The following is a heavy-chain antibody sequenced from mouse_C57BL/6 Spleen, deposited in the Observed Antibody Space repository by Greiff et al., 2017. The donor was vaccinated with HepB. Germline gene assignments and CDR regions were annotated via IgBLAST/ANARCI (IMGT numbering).Heavy chain of an antibody. CDR3: ARRNNNEGWYFDV. J-gene: IGHJ1*03. CDR1: GYTFTSYW. Sequence: QVQLQQPGAELVRPGTSVKLSCKASGYTFTSYWMHWVKQRPGQGLEWIGVIDPSDSYTNYNQKFKGKATLTVDTSSSTAYMQLSSLTSEDSAVYYCARRNNNEGWYFDVWGTGTTVTVSS. CDR2: IDPSDSYT. V-gene: IGHV1-59*01.